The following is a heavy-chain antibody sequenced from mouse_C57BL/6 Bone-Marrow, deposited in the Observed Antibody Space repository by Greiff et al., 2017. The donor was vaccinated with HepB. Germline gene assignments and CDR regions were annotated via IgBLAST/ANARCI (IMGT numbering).Heavy chain of an antibody. CDR1: GFSFTSYG. Sequence: QVQLKESGPGLVAPSQSLSITCTVSGFSFTSYGVHWVRQPPGKGLEWLVVIWSDGSTTYNSALKSRLSISKDNSKSQVFLKMNSLQTDDTAMYYCARHEGLRRYWYFDVWGTGTTVTVSS. D-gene: IGHD2-12*01. CDR3: ARHEGLRRYWYFDV. CDR2: IWSDGST. V-gene: IGHV2-6-1*01. J-gene: IGHJ1*03.